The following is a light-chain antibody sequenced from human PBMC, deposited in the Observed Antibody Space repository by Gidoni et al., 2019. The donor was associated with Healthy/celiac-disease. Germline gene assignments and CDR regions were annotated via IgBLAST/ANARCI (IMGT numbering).Light chain of an antibody. CDR3: QQYNSYST. J-gene: IGKJ1*01. V-gene: IGKV1-5*03. CDR2: KAS. Sequence: DIQMTPSPSTLSAAVGDRVTITCRASQSISSWLAWYQQKPGKAPKLLIYKASSLESGVPSRFSGSGSGTEFTLTISSLQPDDFATYYCQQYNSYSTFXXXTKVEIK. CDR1: QSISSW.